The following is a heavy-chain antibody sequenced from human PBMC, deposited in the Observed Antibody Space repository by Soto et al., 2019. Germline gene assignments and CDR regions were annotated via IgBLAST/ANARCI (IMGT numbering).Heavy chain of an antibody. Sequence: EVQLVESGGGLVKPGGSLRLSCAASGFTFSSYSMNWVRQAPGKGLEWVSSISSSSSYIYYADSVKGRFTISRDNAKNSLYLQMNSLRAEDTAVYYCARGQRGRWLPHNWGQGTLVTVSS. J-gene: IGHJ4*02. CDR1: GFTFSSYS. V-gene: IGHV3-21*01. CDR3: ARGQRGRWLPHN. CDR2: ISSSSSYI. D-gene: IGHD5-12*01.